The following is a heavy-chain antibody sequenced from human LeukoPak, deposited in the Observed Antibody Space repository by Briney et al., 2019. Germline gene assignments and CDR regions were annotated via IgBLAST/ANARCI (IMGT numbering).Heavy chain of an antibody. Sequence: ASVTVSCTASGYSFTSYYFHWVRQAPGQGLEWMGVINPSGGRTTYAQKFQGRVTMTRDTSTSTVYMELSSLRSADTAVFYCARDGASGYYFLGYWGQGTLVTVSS. CDR1: GYSFTSYY. CDR3: ARDGASGYYFLGY. D-gene: IGHD3-22*01. J-gene: IGHJ4*02. V-gene: IGHV1-46*01. CDR2: INPSGGRT.